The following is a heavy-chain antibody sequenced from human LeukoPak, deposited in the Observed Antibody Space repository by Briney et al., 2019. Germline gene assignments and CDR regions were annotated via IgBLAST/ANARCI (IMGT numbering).Heavy chain of an antibody. CDR3: AKDVAVAVVFRFDP. Sequence: PGGSLRLSCAASGFTFSSYAMSWVRQAPGKGLEWVSAISGSGGSTYYADSVKGRFTISRDNSKNTLYLQMNSLRAEDTAVFYCAKDVAVAVVFRFDPWGQGTLVTVSS. D-gene: IGHD6-19*01. CDR2: ISGSGGST. CDR1: GFTFSSYA. V-gene: IGHV3-23*01. J-gene: IGHJ5*02.